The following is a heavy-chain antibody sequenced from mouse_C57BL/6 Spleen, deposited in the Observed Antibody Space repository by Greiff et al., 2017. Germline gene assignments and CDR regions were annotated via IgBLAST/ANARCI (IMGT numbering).Heavy chain of an antibody. CDR2: IDPSDSYT. CDR3: ARNYYGDD. D-gene: IGHD2-1*01. J-gene: IGHJ2*01. CDR1: GYTFTSYW. Sequence: VQLQQPGAELVKPGASVKLSCKASGYTFTSYWMQWVKQRPGQGLEWIGEIDPSDSYTNYNQKFKGKATLTVDTSSSTAYMQLSSLTAEDSAVYYCARNYYGDDWGKGTTLTVSS. V-gene: IGHV1-50*01.